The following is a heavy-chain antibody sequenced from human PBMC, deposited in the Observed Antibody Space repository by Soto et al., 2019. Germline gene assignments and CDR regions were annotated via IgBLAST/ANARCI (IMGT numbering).Heavy chain of an antibody. CDR2: INPSGGST. CDR1: GYTFTSYY. CDR3: ARELSIMITFGGVIVPDDAFDI. D-gene: IGHD3-16*02. Sequence: ASVKVSCKASGYTFTSYYMHWVRQAPGQGLEWMGIINPSGGSTSYAQKFQGRVTMTRDTSTSTVYMELSSLRSEDTAVYYCARELSIMITFGGVIVPDDAFDIWGQGTMVTVS. J-gene: IGHJ3*02. V-gene: IGHV1-46*03.